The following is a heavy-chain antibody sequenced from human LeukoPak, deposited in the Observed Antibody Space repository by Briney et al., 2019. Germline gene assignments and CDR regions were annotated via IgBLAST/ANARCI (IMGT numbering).Heavy chain of an antibody. J-gene: IGHJ4*02. CDR1: GCTFSSYA. CDR2: IIPTLRIA. V-gene: IGHV1-69*04. CDR3: ARVFPNTERLAHFDY. Sequence: SVKVSCKASGCTFSSYAISWVRQAPGQALEWMERIIPTLRIANYAQKFQGRVTITADKSTSTAYMELSSLRSEDTAVYYCARVFPNTERLAHFDYWGQGTLVTVSS. D-gene: IGHD2-21*01.